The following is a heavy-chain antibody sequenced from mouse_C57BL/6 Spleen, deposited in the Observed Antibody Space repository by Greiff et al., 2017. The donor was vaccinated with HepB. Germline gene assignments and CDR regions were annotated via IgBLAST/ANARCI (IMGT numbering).Heavy chain of an antibody. J-gene: IGHJ4*01. V-gene: IGHV1-76*01. CDR1: GYTFTDYY. D-gene: IGHD6-1*01. CDR3: ARASRGAMDY. CDR2: IYPGSGNT. Sequence: QVQLKESGAELVRPGASVKLSCKASGYTFTDYYINWVKQRPGQGLEWIARIYPGSGNTYYNEKFKGKATLTAEKSSSTAYMQLSSLTSEDSAVYFCARASRGAMDYWGQGTSVTVSS.